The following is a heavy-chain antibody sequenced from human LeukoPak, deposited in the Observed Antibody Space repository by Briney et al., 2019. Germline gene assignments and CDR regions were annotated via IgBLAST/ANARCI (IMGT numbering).Heavy chain of an antibody. CDR3: ARAKRVTYYDFWSGLQEPWYFDL. D-gene: IGHD3-3*01. CDR2: IRYDGSNK. J-gene: IGHJ2*01. Sequence: GGSLRLSCAASGFTFSSYGMHWVRQAAGKGLEWVAFIRYDGSNKYYADSVKGRFTISRDNAKNTLYLQMNSLRAEDTAVYYCARAKRVTYYDFWSGLQEPWYFDLWGRGTLVTVSS. CDR1: GFTFSSYG. V-gene: IGHV3-30*02.